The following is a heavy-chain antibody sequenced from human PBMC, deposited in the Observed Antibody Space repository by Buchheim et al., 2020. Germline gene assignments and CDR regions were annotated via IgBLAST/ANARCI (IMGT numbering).Heavy chain of an antibody. J-gene: IGHJ4*02. Sequence: QMQLVESGGGVVQPGRSLRLSCVVSGFSFSRYAMNWVRQAPGKGLEWVAAISYDGSNKDYADSVKGRFTISRDNFKNTLYLQMNSLRVEDTAIYYCAKDLTGTFCLDYWGQGTL. CDR2: ISYDGSNK. CDR1: GFSFSRYA. V-gene: IGHV3-30*04. CDR3: AKDLTGTFCLDY. D-gene: IGHD7-27*01.